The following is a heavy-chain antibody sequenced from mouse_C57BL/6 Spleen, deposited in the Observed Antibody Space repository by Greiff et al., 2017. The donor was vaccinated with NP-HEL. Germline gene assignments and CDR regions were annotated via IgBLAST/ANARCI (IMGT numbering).Heavy chain of an antibody. D-gene: IGHD1-1*01. CDR2: IDPETGGT. CDR3: TPYYYGTPAWFAY. Sequence: QVQLQQSGAELVRPGASVTLSCKASGYTFTDYEMHWVKQTPVHGLEWIGAIDPETGGTAYNQKFKGKAILTADKSSSTAYMELRSLTSEDSAVYYCTPYYYGTPAWFAYWGQGTLVTVSA. V-gene: IGHV1-15*01. CDR1: GYTFTDYE. J-gene: IGHJ3*01.